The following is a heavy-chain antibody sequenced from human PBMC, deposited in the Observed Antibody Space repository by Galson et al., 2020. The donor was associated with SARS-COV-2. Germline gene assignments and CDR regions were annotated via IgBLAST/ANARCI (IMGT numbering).Heavy chain of an antibody. CDR1: GFTFSSYS. CDR2: ISSSSSTI. CDR3: ARAPRYYDSYHDAFDI. Sequence: GGSLRLSCTASGFTFSSYSMNWVRQDPGKGLEWVSYISSSSSTIYYADSVKGRFTISRDNAKNSLYLQMNSLRAEDTAVYYCARAPRYYDSYHDAFDIWGQGTMVTVSS. V-gene: IGHV3-48*04. D-gene: IGHD3-22*01. J-gene: IGHJ3*02.